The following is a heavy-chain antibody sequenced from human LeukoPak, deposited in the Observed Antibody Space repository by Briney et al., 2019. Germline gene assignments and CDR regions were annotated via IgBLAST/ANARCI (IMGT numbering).Heavy chain of an antibody. Sequence: ASVKVSCKASGYTFTSYGISWVRQAPGQRLEWMGWISAYNGNTNYAQKLQGRVTMTTDTSTSTAYMELRSLRSDDTAVYYCARGRDRTGDRGWFDPWGQGTLVAVSS. CDR1: GYTFTSYG. CDR3: ARGRDRTGDRGWFDP. J-gene: IGHJ5*02. D-gene: IGHD7-27*01. V-gene: IGHV1-18*01. CDR2: ISAYNGNT.